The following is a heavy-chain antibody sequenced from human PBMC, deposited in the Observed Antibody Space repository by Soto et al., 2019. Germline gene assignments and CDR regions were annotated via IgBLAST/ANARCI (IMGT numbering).Heavy chain of an antibody. CDR3: AKARDYYGSGSLFDY. D-gene: IGHD3-10*01. CDR1: GFTFSSYG. J-gene: IGHJ4*02. V-gene: IGHV3-30*18. CDR2: ISYDGSNK. Sequence: QVQLVESGGGVVQPGRSLRLSCAASGFTFSSYGMHWVRQAPGKGLEWVAVISYDGSNKYYADSVKGRFTISRDNSKNTLYLQMNSLRAEDTAVYYCAKARDYYGSGSLFDYWGQGTLVTVSS.